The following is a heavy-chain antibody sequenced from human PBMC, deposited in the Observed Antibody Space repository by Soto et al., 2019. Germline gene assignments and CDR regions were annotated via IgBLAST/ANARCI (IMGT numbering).Heavy chain of an antibody. J-gene: IGHJ1*01. CDR1: GFIFRSYV. Sequence: QVHLVESGGGVVQPGTSLRVSCVGSGFIFRSYVIHWVRQAPGKGLEWVALTSYDGSDKYYDDSVRGRFTISRDNSRNTVDLQMDSLRLEDTALYYCARWGTTGGLDVWGQGTLVSVSS. CDR3: ARWGTTGGLDV. D-gene: IGHD3-16*01. CDR2: TSYDGSDK. V-gene: IGHV3-30*19.